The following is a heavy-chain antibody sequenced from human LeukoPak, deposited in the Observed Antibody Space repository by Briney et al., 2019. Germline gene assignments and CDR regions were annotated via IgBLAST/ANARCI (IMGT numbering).Heavy chain of an antibody. V-gene: IGHV3-23*01. Sequence: GGSLRLSCAASGLTFDDYGMSWVRQAPGKGLEWVSAISGSGGSTFYADSVKGRFTISRDTSKNSLYLQMNSLRAEDTAVYYCAKTYSSSRAHYYYYYYMDVWGKGTTVTISS. CDR1: GLTFDDYG. D-gene: IGHD6-13*01. CDR3: AKTYSSSRAHYYYYYYMDV. CDR2: ISGSGGST. J-gene: IGHJ6*03.